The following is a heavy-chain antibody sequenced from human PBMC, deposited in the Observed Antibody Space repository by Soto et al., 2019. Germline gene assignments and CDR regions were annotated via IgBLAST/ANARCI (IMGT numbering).Heavy chain of an antibody. D-gene: IGHD3-3*01. Sequence: QVQLQESGPGLVKPSQTLSLTCTVSGGSISSGGYYWRWIRQHPGKGREWIWYIYYSGSTYYNPSLKSRVTLSVDTSNNQFSLKLSSVTAADTAVYYCARGRKPNYDFWRVYPPDYWGQGTLVTVSS. CDR2: IYYSGST. V-gene: IGHV4-31*03. J-gene: IGHJ4*02. CDR1: GGSISSGGYY. CDR3: ARGRKPNYDFWRVYPPDY.